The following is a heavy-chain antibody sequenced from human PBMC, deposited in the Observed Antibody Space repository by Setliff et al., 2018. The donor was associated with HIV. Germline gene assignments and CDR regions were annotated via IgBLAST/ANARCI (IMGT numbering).Heavy chain of an antibody. Sequence: SETLSLTCTVSGGSISSYYWSWIRQSPGKELEWIGSIYFSGSTYYNPSLKSRVTISVDTSKNQFSLKLSSVTAADTAVYYCASGWVRQSRRFGGVIVLPPFDYWGQGTLVTVSS. CDR2: IYFSGST. CDR3: ASGWVRQSRRFGGVIVLPPFDY. D-gene: IGHD3-16*02. J-gene: IGHJ4*02. V-gene: IGHV4-59*12. CDR1: GGSISSYY.